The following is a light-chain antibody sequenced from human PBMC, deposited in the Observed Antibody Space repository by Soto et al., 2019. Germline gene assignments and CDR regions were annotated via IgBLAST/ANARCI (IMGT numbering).Light chain of an antibody. Sequence: DIQMTQYPSSLSASVGDRVTITCRASQSISRNLTWYQHKPGKAPKLLIYAASSLQNGVPSRFRGGGSGTEFPLSVHSRQHEEFGTYYCQRSFTTASITFGQGTRREIK. J-gene: IGKJ5*01. V-gene: IGKV1-39*01. CDR3: QRSFTTASIT. CDR2: AAS. CDR1: QSISRN.